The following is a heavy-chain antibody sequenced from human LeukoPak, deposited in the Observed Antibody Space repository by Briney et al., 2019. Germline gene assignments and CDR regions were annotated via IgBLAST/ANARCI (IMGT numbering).Heavy chain of an antibody. Sequence: ASVKVSCKASGYTFTSYYMHWVRQAPGQGLEWMGIINPSGGSTSYAQKFQGRVTMTRDTSTSTVYMELSSLRSEDTAVYYCARDRGKLWPPDAFDIWGQGTMVTVSS. D-gene: IGHD5-18*01. CDR2: INPSGGST. CDR1: GYTFTSYY. V-gene: IGHV1-46*01. J-gene: IGHJ3*02. CDR3: ARDRGKLWPPDAFDI.